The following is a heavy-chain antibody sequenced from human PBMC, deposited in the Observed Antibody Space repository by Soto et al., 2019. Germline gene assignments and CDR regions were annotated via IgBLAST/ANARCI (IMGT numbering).Heavy chain of an antibody. CDR3: AKVPVPQTTVTTIFDY. J-gene: IGHJ4*02. CDR1: GFTFSSYA. Sequence: EVQLLESGGGLVQPGGSLRLSCAASGFTFSSYAMSWVRQAPGKGLEWVSAISGSGGSTYYADSVKGRFTISRDNSKNTLYLQMKSLRAEDTAVYYCAKVPVPQTTVTTIFDYWGQGTLVTVSS. CDR2: ISGSGGST. D-gene: IGHD4-17*01. V-gene: IGHV3-23*01.